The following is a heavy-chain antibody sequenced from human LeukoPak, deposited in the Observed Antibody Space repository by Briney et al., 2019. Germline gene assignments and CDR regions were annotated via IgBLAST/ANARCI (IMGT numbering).Heavy chain of an antibody. V-gene: IGHV4-39*01. D-gene: IGHD3-10*01. J-gene: IGHJ6*03. CDR2: IYYSGST. CDR1: GGSFSGYY. Sequence: SETLSLTCAVYGGSFSGYYWGWIRQPPGKGLEWIGTIYYSGSTYYNPSLKSRVTMSGDTSKNQVSLKLSSVTAGDTAVYYCARQGFGELTYYYYYYMDVWGKGTTVTISS. CDR3: ARQGFGELTYYYYYYMDV.